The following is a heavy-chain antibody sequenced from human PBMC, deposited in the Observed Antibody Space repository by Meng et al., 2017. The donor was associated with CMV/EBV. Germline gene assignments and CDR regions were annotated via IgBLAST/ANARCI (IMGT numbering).Heavy chain of an antibody. Sequence: KSSGDTFSKYRINRGRQAHGQGREWMRRITPKLAVKKHAQKFQGRVEVTDDKYPSTAYMELSSLRPEDTARYYCTTGPTDLSYFDHWGQGTLVTVSS. J-gene: IGHJ4*02. V-gene: IGHV1-69*04. CDR2: ITPKLAVK. CDR3: TTGPTDLSYFDH. D-gene: IGHD5/OR15-5a*01. CDR1: GDTFSKYR.